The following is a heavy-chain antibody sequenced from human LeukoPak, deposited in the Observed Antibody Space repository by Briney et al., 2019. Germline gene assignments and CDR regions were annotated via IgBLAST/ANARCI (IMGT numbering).Heavy chain of an antibody. Sequence: PGGSLRLSCAASGFTFSSYAIHWVRQAPGKGLEWVAVISYDGSNKYYADSVKGRFTISRDNSKNTLYLQMNSLRAEDTAVYYCARAPSYSISNWFDPWGQGTLVTVSS. CDR1: GFTFSSYA. CDR2: ISYDGSNK. CDR3: ARAPSYSISNWFDP. J-gene: IGHJ5*02. D-gene: IGHD2-21*01. V-gene: IGHV3-30-3*01.